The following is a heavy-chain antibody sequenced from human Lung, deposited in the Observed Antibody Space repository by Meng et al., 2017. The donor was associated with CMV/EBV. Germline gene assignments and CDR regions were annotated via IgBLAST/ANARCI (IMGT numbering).Heavy chain of an antibody. V-gene: IGHV4-4*02. Sequence: QVELQGAGPGLVKPWGTPSLTCAVSGGSRSSSKWWSWVRQPPGKGLEGIGEIYHSGSTNYNPSLKSRVTISVDKSKNQFSLNLSSVTAADTAVYYCARVGQWLPIDYWGQGTLVTVSS. CDR2: IYHSGST. J-gene: IGHJ4*02. CDR1: GGSRSSSKW. D-gene: IGHD6-19*01. CDR3: ARVGQWLPIDY.